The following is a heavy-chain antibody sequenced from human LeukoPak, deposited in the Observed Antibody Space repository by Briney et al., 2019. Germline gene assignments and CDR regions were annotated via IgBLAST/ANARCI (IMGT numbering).Heavy chain of an antibody. D-gene: IGHD3-10*01. V-gene: IGHV3-30*02. Sequence: GGSLRLSCAASGFTFSSYGMHGVRQAPGKGLEWVAFIRYDGSNKYYADSVKGRFTISRDNSKNTLYLQMNSLRAEDTAVYYCAKGLTLNFISYYFDYWGQGTLVTVSS. CDR3: AKGLTLNFISYYFDY. CDR2: IRYDGSNK. CDR1: GFTFSSYG. J-gene: IGHJ4*02.